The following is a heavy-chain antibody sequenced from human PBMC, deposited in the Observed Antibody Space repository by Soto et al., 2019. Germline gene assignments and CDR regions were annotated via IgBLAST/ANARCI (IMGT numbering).Heavy chain of an antibody. Sequence: PSETLSLTCTVSGGSISSGGYYWSWIRQHPGKGLEWIGYIYYSGSTYYNPSLKSRVTISVDTSKNQFSLKLSSVTAAETAVYYCARDQGTTVTTRYFDYWGQGTLVT. V-gene: IGHV4-31*03. CDR2: IYYSGST. J-gene: IGHJ4*02. CDR3: ARDQGTTVTTRYFDY. CDR1: GGSISSGGYY. D-gene: IGHD4-17*01.